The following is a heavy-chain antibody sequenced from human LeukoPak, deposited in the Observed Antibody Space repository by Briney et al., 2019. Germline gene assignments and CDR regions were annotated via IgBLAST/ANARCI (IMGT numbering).Heavy chain of an antibody. D-gene: IGHD6-13*01. CDR2: ISSSSSYI. CDR1: GFTFSSYS. V-gene: IGHV3-21*01. CDR3: ARDGSSIAAADYFDY. Sequence: GGSLRLSCAASGFTFSSYSMNWVRQAPGKGLEWVSSISSSSSYIYYADSVKGRFTISRDNAKNSLYLQMNSLRAEDTAVYYCARDGSSIAAADYFDYWSQGTLVTVSS. J-gene: IGHJ4*02.